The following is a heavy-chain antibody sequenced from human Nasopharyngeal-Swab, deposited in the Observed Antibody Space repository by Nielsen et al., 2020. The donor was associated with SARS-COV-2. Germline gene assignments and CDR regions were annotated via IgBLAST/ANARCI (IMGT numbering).Heavy chain of an antibody. CDR2: ISYDGSNK. D-gene: IGHD6-13*01. CDR3: ARANSSSWSFDY. CDR1: GFTFRSYG. Sequence: GESLKISCAASGFTFRSYGMHWVRQAPGKGLEWVAVISYDGSNKYYADSVKGRFTISRDNSKNTLYLQMNSLRAEDTAVYYCARANSSSWSFDYWGQGTLVTVSS. V-gene: IGHV3-30*03. J-gene: IGHJ4*02.